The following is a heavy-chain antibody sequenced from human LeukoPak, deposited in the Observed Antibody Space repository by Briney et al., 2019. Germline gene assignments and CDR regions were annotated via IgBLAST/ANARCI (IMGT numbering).Heavy chain of an antibody. J-gene: IGHJ3*01. Sequence: SETLSLTCTVSGCSTSSHFWTWIRQPPGKGLEWLGYVYNTGSTNYNPSLQSRVTMTLDASKNQFYLKLTSVTAADTAAYFYARDDYGVFDAFDVWGQGTVVTVSS. D-gene: IGHD3-16*01. V-gene: IGHV4-59*08. CDR2: VYNTGST. CDR1: GCSTSSHF. CDR3: ARDDYGVFDAFDV.